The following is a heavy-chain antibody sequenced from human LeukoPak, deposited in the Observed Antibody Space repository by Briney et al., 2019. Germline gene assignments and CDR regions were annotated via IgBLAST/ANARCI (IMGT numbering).Heavy chain of an antibody. Sequence: SETLSLTCTVSGGSSSSSSYYWGWIRQPLGEGLEWIGNVYYSGGTYYNPSLKSRVTISVDTSKNQFSLKLSSVTAADTALYYCARLRGYYFDYWGQGILVTVSS. CDR1: GGSSSSSSYY. V-gene: IGHV4-39*01. J-gene: IGHJ4*02. CDR3: ARLRGYYFDY. CDR2: VYYSGGT.